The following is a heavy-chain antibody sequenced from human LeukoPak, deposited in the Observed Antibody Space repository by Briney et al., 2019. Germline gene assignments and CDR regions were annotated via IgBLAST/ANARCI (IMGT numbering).Heavy chain of an antibody. CDR3: AKAGYSSSWSFDY. D-gene: IGHD6-13*01. V-gene: IGHV3-30*18. CDR1: GFTFSSYG. J-gene: IGHJ4*02. CDR2: ISYDGSNK. Sequence: GGSLRLSCAASGFTFSSYGMHWVRQAPGKGLGWVAVISYDGSNKYYADSVKGRFTISRDNSKNTLYLQMNSLRAEDTAVYYCAKAGYSSSWSFDYWGQGTLVTVSS.